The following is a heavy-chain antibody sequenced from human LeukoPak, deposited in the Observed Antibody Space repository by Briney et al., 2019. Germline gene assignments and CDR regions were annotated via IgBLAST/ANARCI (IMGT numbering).Heavy chain of an antibody. D-gene: IGHD3-3*01. CDR2: IYYSGST. J-gene: IGHJ3*02. V-gene: IGHV4-61*08. CDR1: GGSISSGDYY. Sequence: PSETLSLTCTVSGGSISSGDYYWSWIRQPPGKGLEWIGYIYYSGSTNYNPSLKSRVTISVDTSKNQFSLKLSSVTAADTAVYYCARTQGYDFWSGYDDAFAIWGQGTMVTVSS. CDR3: ARTQGYDFWSGYDDAFAI.